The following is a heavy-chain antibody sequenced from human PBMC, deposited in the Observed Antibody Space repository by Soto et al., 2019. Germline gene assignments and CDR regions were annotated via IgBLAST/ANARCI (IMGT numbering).Heavy chain of an antibody. V-gene: IGHV3-30-3*01. J-gene: IGHJ4*02. CDR2: ISYDGSNK. D-gene: IGHD4-17*01. CDR1: GFTFSSYA. Sequence: GGSLRLSCAASGFTFSSYAMHWVRQAPGKGLEWVAVISYDGSNKYYADSVKGRFTISRDNSKNTLYLQMNSLRAEDTAVYYCARSRRMTTVVNFDYWGQGTLVTVSS. CDR3: ARSRRMTTVVNFDY.